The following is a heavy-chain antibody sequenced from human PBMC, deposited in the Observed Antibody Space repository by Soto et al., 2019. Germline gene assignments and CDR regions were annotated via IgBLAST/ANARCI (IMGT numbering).Heavy chain of an antibody. Sequence: QLVQSGAEVKKPGTSVKVSCKASGFTFTSSAVQWVRQARGQRLEWIGWIVVGSGNTNYAQKFQERVTITRDMSTSTAYMELSSLRSEDTAVYYCAAAGSSEGYYYGMDVWGQGTTVTVSS. V-gene: IGHV1-58*01. CDR2: IVVGSGNT. J-gene: IGHJ6*02. D-gene: IGHD6-6*01. CDR1: GFTFTSSA. CDR3: AAAGSSEGYYYGMDV.